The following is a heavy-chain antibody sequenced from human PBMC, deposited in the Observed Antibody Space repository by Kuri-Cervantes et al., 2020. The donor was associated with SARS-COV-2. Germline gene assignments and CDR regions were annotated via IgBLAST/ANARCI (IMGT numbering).Heavy chain of an antibody. CDR2: INPSGGST. CDR3: ARDLGDSGSSLELNYYYYYYMDV. CDR1: GYTFTSYY. D-gene: IGHD6-13*01. V-gene: IGHV1-46*01. J-gene: IGHJ6*03. Sequence: ASVKVSCKASGYTFTSYYMHWVRQAPGQGLEWMGIINPSGGSTSYAQKFQGRVTMTRDTSTSTVYMELSSLRSEDTAVYYCARDLGDSGSSLELNYYYYYYMDVWGKGTTVTVSS.